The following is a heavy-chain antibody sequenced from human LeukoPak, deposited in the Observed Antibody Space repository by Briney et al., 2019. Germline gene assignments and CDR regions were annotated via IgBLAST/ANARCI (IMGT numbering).Heavy chain of an antibody. CDR3: ARIRATGLPDY. CDR2: MSYSGST. V-gene: IGHV4-39*01. Sequence: SETLSLTCTVSGGSISGTTYYWGWVRQPPGKGLDWIGGMSYSGSTHYNPSLKSRVAISVDTSKNQLSLNLNSVTAADTAVYYCARIRATGLPDYWGQGTLVTVSS. CDR1: GGSISGTTYY. J-gene: IGHJ4*02. D-gene: IGHD1-1*01.